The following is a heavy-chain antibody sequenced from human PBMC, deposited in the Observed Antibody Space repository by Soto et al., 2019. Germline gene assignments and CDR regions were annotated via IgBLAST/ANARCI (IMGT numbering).Heavy chain of an antibody. CDR3: ARFSGGSYNTYYFYYGMDV. CDR1: GYTFTSYG. CDR2: ISAYNGNT. Sequence: ASVKVSWKASGYTFTSYGISWVRQAPGQGLDWMGWISAYNGNTKYAQDLQGRVTMTTDTSKSTAYMELRSLRSDDTAVYYCARFSGGSYNTYYFYYGMDVCGQGTTVTVSS. V-gene: IGHV1-18*01. J-gene: IGHJ6*02. D-gene: IGHD2-15*01.